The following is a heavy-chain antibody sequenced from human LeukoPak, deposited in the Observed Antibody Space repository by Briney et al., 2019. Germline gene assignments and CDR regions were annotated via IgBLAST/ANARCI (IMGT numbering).Heavy chain of an antibody. Sequence: ASVKVSCKASGHTFTSYDINWVRQATGQGLEWMGWMNPNSGNTGYAQKFQGRVTITRNTSISTAYMELSSLRSEDTAVYYCARDGEDCTNGVCYRYYYYMDVWGKGTTVTVSS. D-gene: IGHD2-8*01. V-gene: IGHV1-8*03. CDR3: ARDGEDCTNGVCYRYYYYMDV. J-gene: IGHJ6*03. CDR1: GHTFTSYD. CDR2: MNPNSGNT.